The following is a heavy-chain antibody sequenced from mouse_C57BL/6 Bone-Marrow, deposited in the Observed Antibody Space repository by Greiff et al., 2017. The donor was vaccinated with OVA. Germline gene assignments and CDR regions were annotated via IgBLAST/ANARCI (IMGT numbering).Heavy chain of an antibody. CDR1: GYTFTSYD. CDR2: IYPRDGST. D-gene: IGHD2-4*01. Sequence: VQLVESGPELVKPGASVKLSCKASGYTFTSYDINWVKQRPGQGLEWIGWIYPRDGSTKYNEKFKGKATLTVDTSSSTAYMELHSLTSEDSAVYFCHDYGYAMDYWGQGTSVTVSS. V-gene: IGHV1-85*01. J-gene: IGHJ4*01. CDR3: HDYGYAMDY.